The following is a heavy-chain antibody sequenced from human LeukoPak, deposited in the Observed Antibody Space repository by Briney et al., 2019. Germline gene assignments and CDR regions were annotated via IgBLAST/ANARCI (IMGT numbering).Heavy chain of an antibody. V-gene: IGHV3-11*01. CDR1: GFTFSDYY. Sequence: GGSLRLSCAASGFTFSDYYMSWIRQAPGKGLEWVSYMRSSGSTIYYADSVKGRFTISRDNAKNSLYLQMNSLRVKDTADYYCARVGSGWSLDIWGQGTMVTVSS. CDR3: ARVGSGWSLDI. CDR2: MRSSGSTI. J-gene: IGHJ3*02. D-gene: IGHD6-19*01.